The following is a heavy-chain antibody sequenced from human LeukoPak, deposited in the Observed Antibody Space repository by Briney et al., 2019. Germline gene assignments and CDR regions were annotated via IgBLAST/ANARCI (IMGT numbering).Heavy chain of an antibody. CDR3: ARGSPLDITMIVVAQDESEYFQH. V-gene: IGHV3-74*01. J-gene: IGHJ1*01. CDR2: INSDGSST. Sequence: GGSLRLSCAASGFTFSSYWMHWVRHAPGKGLVWVSRINSDGSSTSYADTVKGRFTISRDNAKNTLYLQMNSLRAEDTAVYYCARGSPLDITMIVVAQDESEYFQHWGQGTLVTVSS. CDR1: GFTFSSYW. D-gene: IGHD3-22*01.